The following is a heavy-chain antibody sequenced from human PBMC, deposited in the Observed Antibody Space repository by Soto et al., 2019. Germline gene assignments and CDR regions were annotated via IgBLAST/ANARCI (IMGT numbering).Heavy chain of an antibody. V-gene: IGHV3-23*01. D-gene: IGHD1-1*01. J-gene: IGHJ6*02. CDR1: GFTFSSDS. CDR2: ISGSGGST. CDR3: AKFYLEYYYYYYGMDV. Sequence: PGGSLRLSCAASGFTFSSDSMSWVRQAPGKGLEWVSAISGSGGSTYYADSVKGRFTISRDNSKNTLYLQMNSLRAEDTAVYYCAKFYLEYYYYYYGMDVWGQGTTVTVSS.